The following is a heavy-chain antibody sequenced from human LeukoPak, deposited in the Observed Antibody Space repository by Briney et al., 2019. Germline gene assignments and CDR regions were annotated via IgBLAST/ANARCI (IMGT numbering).Heavy chain of an antibody. D-gene: IGHD4-17*01. J-gene: IGHJ3*02. CDR2: ISSSII. Sequence: GGSLRLSCAVSGFTFSRYSMNWGRQAPGKGLEWVSYISSSIIYYADSVKGRFTISRDNAKNSLYLQMNSLRDEDTAVYYCARDYAYAFDIWGQGTMVTVSS. CDR3: ARDYAYAFDI. CDR1: GFTFSRYS. V-gene: IGHV3-48*02.